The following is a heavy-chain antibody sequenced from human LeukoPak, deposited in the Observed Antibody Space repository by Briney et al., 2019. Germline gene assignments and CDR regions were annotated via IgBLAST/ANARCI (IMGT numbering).Heavy chain of an antibody. CDR1: GFTFSNYN. CDR3: ARGTTALMDV. J-gene: IGHJ6*03. D-gene: IGHD2-21*02. V-gene: IGHV3-21*01. Sequence: GGSLRLSCADSGFTFSNYNMNWVRQAPGKAMEWVSSITSSGTYTFYADSVKGRFTISRDNAKNSLYLQMNSLRAEDTAVYYCARGTTALMDVWGKGTTVTVSS. CDR2: ITSSGTYT.